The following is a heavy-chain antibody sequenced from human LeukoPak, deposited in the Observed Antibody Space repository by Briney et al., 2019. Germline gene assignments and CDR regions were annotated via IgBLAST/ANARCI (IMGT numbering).Heavy chain of an antibody. CDR2: INSDGSST. V-gene: IGHV3-74*01. J-gene: IGHJ3*02. CDR3: ARVVESDAFDI. Sequence: GGSLRLSCAASGFTFSSYWMHWVRQAPGKGLVWVSRINSDGSSTSYADSVKGRFTISRDNAKNTLYLQMDSLRAEDTAVYYCARVVESDAFDIWGQGTMVTVSS. CDR1: GFTFSSYW. D-gene: IGHD2-21*01.